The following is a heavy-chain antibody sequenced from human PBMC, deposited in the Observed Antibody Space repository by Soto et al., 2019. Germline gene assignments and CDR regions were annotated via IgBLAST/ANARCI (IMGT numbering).Heavy chain of an antibody. Sequence: GVSLRLSCAASGFTFSDYTFIWVRQAPGKGLEWVASITSRSMYIYYADSVKGRFTISRDNAKNSLYLEMNSLRAEDTAVYFCARDRSSNDDLGFDSWGQGTLVTVSS. CDR3: ARDRSSNDDLGFDS. CDR2: ITSRSMYI. V-gene: IGHV3-21*06. J-gene: IGHJ4*02. CDR1: GFTFSDYT. D-gene: IGHD1-1*01.